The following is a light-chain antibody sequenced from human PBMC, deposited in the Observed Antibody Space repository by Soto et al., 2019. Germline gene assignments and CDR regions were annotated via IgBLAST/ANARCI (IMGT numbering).Light chain of an antibody. J-gene: IGKJ1*01. V-gene: IGKV1-5*03. CDR3: QQYKNFPWT. CDR1: QSISSW. Sequence: DIQMTQSPSTLSASVGDRVTITCRASQSISSWLAWYQQRPGQAPKLLISKASTLEGGVPSRFSGSGSGTEFTLTITSLQPDDFATYYCQQYKNFPWTFGQGTKVDIK. CDR2: KAS.